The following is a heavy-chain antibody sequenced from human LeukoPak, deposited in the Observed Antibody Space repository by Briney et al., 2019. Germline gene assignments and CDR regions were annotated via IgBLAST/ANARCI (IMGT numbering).Heavy chain of an antibody. J-gene: IGHJ4*02. CDR2: ISYDGSNK. D-gene: IGHD1-26*01. Sequence: GRSLRLSCAASGFTFSSYGMHWVRQAPGKGLEWVAVISYDGSNKYYADSVKGRFTISRDNSKNTLYLQMNSLRAEDTAVYYCAKWVSPRGVGYWGQGTLVTVSS. V-gene: IGHV3-30*18. CDR3: AKWVSPRGVGY. CDR1: GFTFSSYG.